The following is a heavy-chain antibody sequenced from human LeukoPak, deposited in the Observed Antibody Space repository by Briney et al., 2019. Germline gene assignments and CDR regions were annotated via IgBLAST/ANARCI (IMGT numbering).Heavy chain of an antibody. V-gene: IGHV4-34*01. CDR3: ATEDYYDTSGHDY. D-gene: IGHD3-22*01. Sequence: SETLSLTCAVYGGSFSGYYWSWIRQPPGKGLEWIGEINHSGSTNYNPSLKSRVTISVDTSKNQFSLKLSSVTAADTALYYCATEDYYDTSGHDYWGQGTLVTVSS. CDR2: INHSGST. CDR1: GGSFSGYY. J-gene: IGHJ4*02.